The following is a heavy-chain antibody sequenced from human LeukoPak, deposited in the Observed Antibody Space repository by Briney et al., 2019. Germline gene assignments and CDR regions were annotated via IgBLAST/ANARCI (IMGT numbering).Heavy chain of an antibody. CDR3: ARGWGEKGRCRGGTCNNPQFDY. V-gene: IGHV3-7*01. CDR1: GFKFSYYW. D-gene: IGHD2-15*01. CDR2: IKESGSEK. J-gene: IGHJ4*02. Sequence: PGGSLRLSCAASGFKFSYYWMTWVRQAPGKGLGCLANIKESGSEKYYVASVKGRFTISRANADDLVYLQMNSLRVEDTAVYYCARGWGEKGRCRGGTCNNPQFDYWGQGILVTVSS.